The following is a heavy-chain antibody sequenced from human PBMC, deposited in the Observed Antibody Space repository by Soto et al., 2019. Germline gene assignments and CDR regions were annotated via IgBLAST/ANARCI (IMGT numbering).Heavy chain of an antibody. CDR3: ARDLSDIVVVPAAIAGDYYYYGMDV. CDR2: FDPEDGET. D-gene: IGHD2-2*01. CDR1: GYTLTELS. J-gene: IGHJ6*02. V-gene: IGHV1-24*01. Sequence: ASVKVSCKVSGYTLTELSMHWVRQAPGKGLEWMGGFDPEDGETIYAQKFQGRVTITADESTSTAYMELSSLRSEDTAVYYCARDLSDIVVVPAAIAGDYYYYGMDVWGQGTTVTVSS.